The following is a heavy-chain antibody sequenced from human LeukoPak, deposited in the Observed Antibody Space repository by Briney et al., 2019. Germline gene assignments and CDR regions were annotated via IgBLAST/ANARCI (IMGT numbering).Heavy chain of an antibody. J-gene: IGHJ3*02. V-gene: IGHV3-30*02. CDR2: IRYDGNNK. D-gene: IGHD4-17*01. Sequence: GGSLRLSCAASGVTFCRFVMRWVRQSPGKGLEWGAFIRYDGNNKYYADSVEGRFTISRDNSKNTLYLQMNSLRAEDTAVYHCAKVITTVTTGISAFDIWGQGTMVTVSS. CDR3: AKVITTVTTGISAFDI. CDR1: GVTFCRFV.